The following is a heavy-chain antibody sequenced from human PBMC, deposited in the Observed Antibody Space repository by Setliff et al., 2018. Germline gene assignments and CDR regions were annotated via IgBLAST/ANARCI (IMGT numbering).Heavy chain of an antibody. CDR2: MNPNSGNT. CDR3: ASSRDYNFWSGYYSPLDY. V-gene: IGHV1-8*02. J-gene: IGHJ4*02. Sequence: ASVKVSCKASGYTFTSYDINWVRQATGQGLEWMGWMNPNSGNTGYAQKFQGRVTMTRNTSISTAYMDLSSLRFEDTAVYYCASSRDYNFWSGYYSPLDYWGQGTLVTVSS. CDR1: GYTFTSYD. D-gene: IGHD3-3*01.